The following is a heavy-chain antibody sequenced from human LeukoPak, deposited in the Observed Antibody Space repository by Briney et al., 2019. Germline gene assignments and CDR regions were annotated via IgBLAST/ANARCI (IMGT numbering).Heavy chain of an antibody. CDR2: ISGGGGSA. J-gene: IGHJ5*02. V-gene: IGHV3-23*01. Sequence: GGSLRLSCAASGFTFNNYTMSWVRQAPGKGLEWVSVISGGGGSAYYADSVKGRFTISRDNSKNTLYLQMNSLRAEDTAVYYCARGKAVAGTFSWFDPWGQGTLVTVSS. CDR3: ARGKAVAGTFSWFDP. D-gene: IGHD6-19*01. CDR1: GFTFNNYT.